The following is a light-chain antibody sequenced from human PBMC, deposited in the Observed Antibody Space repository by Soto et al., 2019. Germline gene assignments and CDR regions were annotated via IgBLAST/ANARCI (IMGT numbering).Light chain of an antibody. J-gene: IGKJ5*01. Sequence: EIVLTQSPATLSLSPGEKATLSCRASQSVNNYLGWYQQKPGQAPRLLIYDASNRATGIPARFSGSGAGTDFTLTVSSLEPEDFAVYYCQQRSSWPITFGQGTRLEIK. CDR3: QQRSSWPIT. V-gene: IGKV3-11*01. CDR1: QSVNNY. CDR2: DAS.